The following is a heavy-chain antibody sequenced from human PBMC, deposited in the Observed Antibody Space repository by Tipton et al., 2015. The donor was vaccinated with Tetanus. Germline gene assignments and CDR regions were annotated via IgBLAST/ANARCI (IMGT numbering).Heavy chain of an antibody. D-gene: IGHD1-26*01. J-gene: IGHJ3*02. CDR1: GFIISDKC. CDR3: ARQWDSVGLSAFDI. V-gene: IGHV3-53*01. Sequence: SLRLSCAASGFIISDKCISWVRQAPGKGLEWVSNICSGSSTYYADSVKGRFTISRDNSKNTVYLQMSSLRAEDTAVYYCARQWDSVGLSAFDIWGQGTLVTGSS. CDR2: ICSGSST.